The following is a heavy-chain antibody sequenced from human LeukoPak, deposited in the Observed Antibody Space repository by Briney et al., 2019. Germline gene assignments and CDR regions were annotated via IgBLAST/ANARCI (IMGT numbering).Heavy chain of an antibody. D-gene: IGHD5-12*01. CDR2: IYPKTGGT. V-gene: IGHV1-2*02. CDR1: GYTFTGHY. CDR3: VRDGYSGGAFDI. J-gene: IGHJ3*02. Sequence: GASVKVSCKASGYTFTGHYMHWVRQAPGQGLEWMGWIYPKTGGTIYAQKFQTRVIMTRDTSITTAFMELNILKSDDTAVYYCVRDGYSGGAFDIWGQGTMVTVSS.